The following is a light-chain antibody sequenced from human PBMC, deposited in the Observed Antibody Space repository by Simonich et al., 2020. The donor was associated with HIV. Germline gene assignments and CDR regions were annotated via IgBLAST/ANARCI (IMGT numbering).Light chain of an antibody. Sequence: QSVLTQPPSVSGAPGQRVTISCTGSSSNIGAGYDVHWYQQLPGTAPKLLIYGNNNRPSGVPDLFSGSKSGTSASLAITGLQAEDEADYYCQSYDSSLSGSVFGGGTKLTVL. V-gene: IGLV1-40*01. CDR2: GNN. CDR3: QSYDSSLSGSV. CDR1: SSNIGAGYD. J-gene: IGLJ3*02.